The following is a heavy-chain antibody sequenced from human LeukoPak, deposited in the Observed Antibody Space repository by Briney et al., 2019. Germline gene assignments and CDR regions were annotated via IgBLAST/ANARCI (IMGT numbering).Heavy chain of an antibody. Sequence: GGSLRLSCAASGFTFSSYSMNWVRQAPGKGLEWVSSISSSSSCIYYADSVKGRFTISRDNAKNSLYLQMNSLRAEDTAVYYCATKKGYCSGGSCYYWFDPWGQGTLVTVSS. CDR3: ATKKGYCSGGSCYYWFDP. CDR2: ISSSSSCI. V-gene: IGHV3-21*01. D-gene: IGHD2-15*01. J-gene: IGHJ5*02. CDR1: GFTFSSYS.